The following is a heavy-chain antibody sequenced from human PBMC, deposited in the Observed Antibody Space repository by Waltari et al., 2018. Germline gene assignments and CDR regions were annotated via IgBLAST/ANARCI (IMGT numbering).Heavy chain of an antibody. CDR3: AGGSGYYYDSTFDY. D-gene: IGHD3-22*01. V-gene: IGHV4-59*01. CDR2: IYYSGAT. Sequence: QVQLQESGPGLLRPSETLSLTCTVSGGSITTYYWSWIRQPPGKGLEWIGYIYYSGATNYSPSLKSRVTISLDTSKSQFSLKLSSVTAADTGVYYCAGGSGYYYDSTFDYWGQGTLVTVSS. J-gene: IGHJ4*02. CDR1: GGSITTYY.